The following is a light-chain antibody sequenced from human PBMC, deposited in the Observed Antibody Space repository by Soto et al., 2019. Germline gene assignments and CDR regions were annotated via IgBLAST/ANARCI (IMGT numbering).Light chain of an antibody. CDR1: QSVSSIY. J-gene: IGKJ1*01. CDR2: GAS. CDR3: QHYGSSSWT. Sequence: EIVLTQSPGTLSLSPGERATLSCRASQSVSSIYLAWYQHKPGQAPRLLIYGASSRATGIPDRFSGGGCRTDFTLTFSRLEPEDFAVYYCQHYGSSSWTVGRGTTVEIK. V-gene: IGKV3-20*01.